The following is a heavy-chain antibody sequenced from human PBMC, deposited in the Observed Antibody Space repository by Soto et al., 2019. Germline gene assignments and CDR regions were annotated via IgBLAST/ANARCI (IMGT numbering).Heavy chain of an antibody. CDR2: IYHSGST. D-gene: IGHD3-3*01. J-gene: IGHJ4*02. Sequence: SETLSLTCAVSGGSISSGGYSWSWIRQPPGKGLEWIGYIYHSGSTYYNPSLKSRVTISVDRSKNQFSLKLSSVTAADTAVYYCARVTRGGNSFDYWGQGTLVTVSS. CDR1: GGSISSGGYS. V-gene: IGHV4-30-2*01. CDR3: ARVTRGGNSFDY.